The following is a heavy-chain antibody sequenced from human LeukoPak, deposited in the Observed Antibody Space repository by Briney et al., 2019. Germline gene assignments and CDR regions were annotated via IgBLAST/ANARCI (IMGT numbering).Heavy chain of an antibody. J-gene: IGHJ4*02. CDR1: GGSISSYY. V-gene: IGHV4-4*07. CDR3: ARENTVTNGRSLDY. Sequence: SETLSLTCTVSGGSISSYYWTWIRQPAGKGLEWIGRIYTSGNTNYNPSHKSRVTMSLDTSKNHFSLNLTSVTAADTAVYYCARENTVTNGRSLDYWGRGTQVTVSS. CDR2: IYTSGNT. D-gene: IGHD4-17*01.